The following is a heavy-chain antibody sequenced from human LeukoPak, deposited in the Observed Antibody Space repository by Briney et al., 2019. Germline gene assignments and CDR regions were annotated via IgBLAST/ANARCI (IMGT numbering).Heavy chain of an antibody. CDR2: IKEDGSVK. CDR1: GMTFSRYW. CDR3: VRDKPFGDCADY. Sequence: PGGSLRLSCAASGMTFSRYWMNWVRQAPGKGLEWVANIKEDGSVKNYVDSVRGRFTVSRDNAKNSLYLQMNSLRAEDTAVYYCVRDKPFGDCADYWGQGTLVTVSS. D-gene: IGHD2-21*02. J-gene: IGHJ4*02. V-gene: IGHV3-7*01.